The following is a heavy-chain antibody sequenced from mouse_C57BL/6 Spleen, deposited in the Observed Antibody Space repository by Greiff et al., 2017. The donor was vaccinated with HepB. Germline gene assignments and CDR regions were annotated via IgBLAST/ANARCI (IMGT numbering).Heavy chain of an antibody. J-gene: IGHJ4*01. D-gene: IGHD1-1*01. CDR3: ARGDYYGSRYYAMDY. V-gene: IGHV1-85*01. CDR2: IYPRDGST. CDR1: GYTFTSYD. Sequence: QVQLQQSGPELVKPGASVKLSCKASGYTFTSYDINWVKQRPGQGLEWIGWIYPRDGSTKYNEKFKGKATLTVDTSSSTAYMELYSLTSEDSAVYFCARGDYYGSRYYAMDYWGQGTSVTVSS.